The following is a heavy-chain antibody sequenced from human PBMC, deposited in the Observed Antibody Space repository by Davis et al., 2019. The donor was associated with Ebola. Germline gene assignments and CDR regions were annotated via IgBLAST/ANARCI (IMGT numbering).Heavy chain of an antibody. V-gene: IGHV4-34*01. Sequence: SETLSLTCAVYGGSFSGYHWTWIRQPPGKGLEWIGEINHSGNTNYNPSLKSRVTILVDTSKSQFSLKLRSVTAADTAVYYCASAPGRFLEWWDDCWGQGTLVTVSS. J-gene: IGHJ4*02. CDR3: ASAPGRFLEWWDDC. CDR1: GGSFSGYH. D-gene: IGHD3-3*01. CDR2: INHSGNT.